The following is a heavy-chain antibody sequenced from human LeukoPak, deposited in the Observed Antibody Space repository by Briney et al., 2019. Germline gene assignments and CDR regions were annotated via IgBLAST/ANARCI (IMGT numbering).Heavy chain of an antibody. CDR3: AREAMYSHGNNFDY. D-gene: IGHD5-18*01. Sequence: SETLSLTCTVSGGSVSSGSYYWSWIRQPPGKGLEWIGYIYYSGSTNYNPSLKSRVTISVDTSKNRFSLKLSSVTAADTAVYHCAREAMYSHGNNFDYWGQGTLVTVSS. V-gene: IGHV4-61*01. J-gene: IGHJ4*02. CDR2: IYYSGST. CDR1: GGSVSSGSYY.